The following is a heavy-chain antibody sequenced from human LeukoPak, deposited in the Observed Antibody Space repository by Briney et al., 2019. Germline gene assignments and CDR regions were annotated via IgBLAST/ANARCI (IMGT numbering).Heavy chain of an antibody. Sequence: ASVKVSCKASGYTFTSYDINWVRQATGQGLEWMGLMNPNSGNTGYAQKFQGRVTMTRNTSISTAYMELSSLRPEDTAVYYCPRAFYYDSSGYYYHFDYWGQGTLVTVSS. J-gene: IGHJ4*02. CDR3: PRAFYYDSSGYYYHFDY. D-gene: IGHD3-22*01. CDR1: GYTFTSYD. V-gene: IGHV1-8*01. CDR2: MNPNSGNT.